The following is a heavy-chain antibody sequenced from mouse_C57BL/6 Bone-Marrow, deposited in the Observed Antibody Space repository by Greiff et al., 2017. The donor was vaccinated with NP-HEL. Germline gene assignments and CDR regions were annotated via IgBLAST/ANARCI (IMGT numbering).Heavy chain of an antibody. CDR3: ASYKLRENWFAY. D-gene: IGHD1-1*01. CDR2: IDPSDSYT. CDR1: GYTFTSYW. V-gene: IGHV1-50*01. Sequence: VQLQQPGAELVKPGASVKLSCKASGYTFTSYWMQWVKQRPGQGLEWIGEIDPSDSYTNYNQKFKGKATLTVDTSSSTAYMQLSSLTSEDAAIYYCASYKLRENWFAYWGQGTLVTVSA. J-gene: IGHJ3*01.